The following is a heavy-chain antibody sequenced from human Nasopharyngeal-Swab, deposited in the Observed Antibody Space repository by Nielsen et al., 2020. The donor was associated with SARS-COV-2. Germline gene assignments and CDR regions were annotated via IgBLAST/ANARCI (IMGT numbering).Heavy chain of an antibody. V-gene: IGHV3-21*06. CDR1: GFTFSSYT. Sequence: GFLRLSCAASGFTFSSYTMNWVRQAPGKGLEWVSSISPTSDYIYYAESVKGRFTISRDNAKNSLFLQMNSLRAEETAIYYCVRGSYGHYDSWGQGALITVSS. CDR3: VRGSYGHYDS. CDR2: ISPTSDYI. D-gene: IGHD4-17*01. J-gene: IGHJ5*01.